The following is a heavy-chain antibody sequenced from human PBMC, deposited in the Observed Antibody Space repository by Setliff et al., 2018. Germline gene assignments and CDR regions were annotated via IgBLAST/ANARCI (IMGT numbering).Heavy chain of an antibody. Sequence: PGGSLRLSCAASGFTFSSHDMVWVRQPPGKGLEWVSSIGPGGDTDYPGSVKGRFTVSRENANNSLYLRMNSLRAGDTAVYFCARRGYPFYYFHLDVWGKGTTVTVSS. V-gene: IGHV3-13*01. CDR3: ARRGYPFYYFHLDV. CDR1: GFTFSSHD. CDR2: IGPGGDT. D-gene: IGHD2-15*01. J-gene: IGHJ6*03.